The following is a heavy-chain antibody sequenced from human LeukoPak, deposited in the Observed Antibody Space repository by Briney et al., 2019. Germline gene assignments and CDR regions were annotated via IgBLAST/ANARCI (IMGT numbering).Heavy chain of an antibody. Sequence: PGGSLRLSCAASGFTFSNYAMSWVRQAPGKGLEWVSAISGSGGSTYYADSVKGRFTISRDNSKNTLYLQMNSLRAEDTAVYYCAKVSGITMVRGVPPHFDYWGQGTLVTVSS. CDR1: GFTFSNYA. V-gene: IGHV3-23*01. CDR3: AKVSGITMVRGVPPHFDY. D-gene: IGHD3-10*01. J-gene: IGHJ4*02. CDR2: ISGSGGST.